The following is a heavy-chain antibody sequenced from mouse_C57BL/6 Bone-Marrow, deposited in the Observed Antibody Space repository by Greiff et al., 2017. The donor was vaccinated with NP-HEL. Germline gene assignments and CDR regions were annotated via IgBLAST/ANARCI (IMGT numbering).Heavy chain of an antibody. CDR2: IHPNNGGT. CDR3: AFNSRIVPYAMDD. D-gene: IGHD1-1*01. Sequence: VKLQQPGAELVKPGASVKLSCKASGYTFTSYWMHWVKQRPGQGLEWIGMIHPNNGGTNYNQKFKSTATLTVDKSSSTAYRRLSSLSSEDSAVYYCAFNSRIVPYAMDDWGQGTSVTVSS. J-gene: IGHJ4*01. V-gene: IGHV1-64*01. CDR1: GYTFTSYW.